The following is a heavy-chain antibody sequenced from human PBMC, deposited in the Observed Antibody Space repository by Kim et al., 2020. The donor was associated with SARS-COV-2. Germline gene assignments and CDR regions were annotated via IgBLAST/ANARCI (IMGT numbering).Heavy chain of an antibody. J-gene: IGHJ5*02. CDR3: ARPSITMVRGVIISGWLDP. CDR1: GGSISSSSYY. Sequence: SETLSLTCTVSGGSISSSSYYWGWIRQPPGKGLEWIGSIYYSGSTYYNPSLKSRVTISVDTSKNQFSLKLSSVTAADTAVYYCARPSITMVRGVIISGWLDPWGQGTLVTVSS. D-gene: IGHD3-10*01. CDR2: IYYSGST. V-gene: IGHV4-39*01.